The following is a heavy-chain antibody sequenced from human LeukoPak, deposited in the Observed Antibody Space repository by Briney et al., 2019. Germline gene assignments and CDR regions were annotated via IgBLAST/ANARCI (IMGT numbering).Heavy chain of an antibody. Sequence: PGGSLRPSCAASGFTFSSYAMSWVRQAPGKGLEWVSGISGSGGSTYYADSVKGRFTISRDNSKNTLYVQMNSLRAEDTAVYYCRSDYGFPTDYWGQGTLVSVSS. CDR3: RSDYGFPTDY. CDR2: ISGSGGST. D-gene: IGHD4-17*01. J-gene: IGHJ4*02. CDR1: GFTFSSYA. V-gene: IGHV3-23*01.